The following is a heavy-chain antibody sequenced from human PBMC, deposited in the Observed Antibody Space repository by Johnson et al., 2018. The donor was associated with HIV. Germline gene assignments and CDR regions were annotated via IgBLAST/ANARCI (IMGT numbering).Heavy chain of an antibody. CDR1: GLSFSSYG. CDR2: ISYDGSNK. Sequence: QVYLVESGGGVVQPGRSVRLSCAASGLSFSSYGMEWVRQAPGKGLEWVAVISYDGSNKYYADSVKGRFTISRDNAKNSLYLQMNSLRVEDTAVYYCARMAAHVSDFWGQGTMVTVSS. CDR3: ARMAAHVSDF. D-gene: IGHD5-24*01. V-gene: IGHV3-30*19. J-gene: IGHJ3*01.